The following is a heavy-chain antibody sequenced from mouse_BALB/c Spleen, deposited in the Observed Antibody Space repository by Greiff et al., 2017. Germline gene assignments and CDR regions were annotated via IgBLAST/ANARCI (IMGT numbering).Heavy chain of an antibody. D-gene: IGHD2-12*01. CDR2: ISYSGST. CDR1: GYSITSDYA. CDR3: ARRTTGYAMDY. V-gene: IGHV3-2*02. Sequence: EVQLVESGPGLVKPSQSLSLTCTVTGYSITSDYAWNWIRQFPGNKLEWMGYISYSGSTSYNPSLKSRISITRDTSKNQFFLQLNSVTTEDTATYYCARRTTGYAMDYWGQGTSVTVSS. J-gene: IGHJ4*01.